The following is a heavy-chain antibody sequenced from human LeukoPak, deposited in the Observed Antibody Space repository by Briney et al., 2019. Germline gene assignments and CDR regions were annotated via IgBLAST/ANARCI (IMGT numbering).Heavy chain of an antibody. CDR1: GYPFTNYG. CDR3: ARDFWVRHSAPAPKDL. D-gene: IGHD2-2*01. J-gene: IGHJ5*02. Sequence: ASVKVSCKASGYPFTNYGISWVRQAPGQGLGWMGWISTYTGNTKYAQRFQGRVIMTTDTSTSTAYMELRSLRSDDTAVYCARDFWVRHSAPAPKDLWGQGTLVTVSS. V-gene: IGHV1-18*01. CDR2: ISTYTGNT.